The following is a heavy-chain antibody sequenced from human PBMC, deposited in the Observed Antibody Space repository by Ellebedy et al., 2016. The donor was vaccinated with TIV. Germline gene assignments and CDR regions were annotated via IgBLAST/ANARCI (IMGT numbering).Heavy chain of an antibody. D-gene: IGHD2-21*02. J-gene: IGHJ4*02. CDR3: ARGGLFVTAIQTFDY. V-gene: IGHV3-66*01. CDR2: LYSGGNT. CDR1: GFAFNDYY. Sequence: GGSLRLSCAASGFAFNDYYMSWIRQAPGKGLEWVATLYSGGNTYYSDSVKGRFTISSDTSKATLYLQMASLRAEDTAMYYCARGGLFVTAIQTFDYWGQGTLVSVSS.